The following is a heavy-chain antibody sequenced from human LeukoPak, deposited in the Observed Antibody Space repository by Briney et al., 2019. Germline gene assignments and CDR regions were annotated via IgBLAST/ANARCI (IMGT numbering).Heavy chain of an antibody. CDR1: GFTFDSYG. CDR3: TRERDLSLYHFKY. CDR2: ISYGGNNK. J-gene: IGHJ4*02. Sequence: PGGSLRLSCAASGFTFDSYGMHWVRQAPGEGLEWVADISYGGNNKYYANSVKGRFTISRDNSKNTLYLQMNSLRAEDTAMYYCTRERDLSLYHFKYWGQGTLVTVSS. V-gene: IGHV3-30*03.